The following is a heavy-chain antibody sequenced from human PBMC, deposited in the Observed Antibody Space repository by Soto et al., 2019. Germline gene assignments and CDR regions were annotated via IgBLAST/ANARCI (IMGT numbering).Heavy chain of an antibody. D-gene: IGHD1-26*01. CDR2: IYYSGST. CDR1: GGSISSYY. V-gene: IGHV4-59*01. Sequence: SETLSLTCTVSGGSISSYYWSWIRPPPGKGLEWIWYIYYSGSTNYNPSLKSRVTISVDTSKNQFSLKLRSVTAADTAVYYCERDSIVGAPVQHWGQGTLVTVSS. J-gene: IGHJ1*01. CDR3: ERDSIVGAPVQH.